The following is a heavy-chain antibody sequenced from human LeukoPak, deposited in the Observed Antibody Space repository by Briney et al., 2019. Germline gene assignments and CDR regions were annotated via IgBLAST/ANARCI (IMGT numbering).Heavy chain of an antibody. V-gene: IGHV3-21*01. D-gene: IGHD1-26*01. J-gene: IGHJ6*02. CDR2: ISVSSSDI. CDR3: ARVGSGSYYTLLYYYGLDV. CDR1: GFTFRVYS. Sequence: SLRLYCAASGFTFRVYSMNWIRHSTGDGLEWVSSISVSSSDIYHAVSTKGRFTVSRDNAKSSRYRQMNSLRAEGTAVYYWARVGSGSYYTLLYYYGLDVWGQGTTVTVSS.